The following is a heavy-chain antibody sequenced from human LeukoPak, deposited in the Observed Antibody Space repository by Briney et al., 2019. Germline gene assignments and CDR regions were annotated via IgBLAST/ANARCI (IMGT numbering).Heavy chain of an antibody. CDR3: ARDLYSSYGSGYFDY. CDR1: GGSIGSSSYY. J-gene: IGHJ4*02. Sequence: SETLSLTCTVSGGSIGSSSYYWGWFRQPPGKGLEWIGSIYYSGSTYYNPSLKSRVTISVDTSKNQFSLKLSSVTAADTAVYYCARDLYSSYGSGYFDYWGQGTLVTVSS. D-gene: IGHD3-10*01. V-gene: IGHV4-39*07. CDR2: IYYSGST.